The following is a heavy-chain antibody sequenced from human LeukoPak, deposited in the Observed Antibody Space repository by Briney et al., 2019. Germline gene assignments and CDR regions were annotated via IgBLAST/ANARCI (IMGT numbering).Heavy chain of an antibody. D-gene: IGHD5-18*01. CDR3: ARLPVDTAMELNWFDP. J-gene: IGHJ5*02. Sequence: SETLSLTCTVSGGSISRGGSYWSWIRQHPGKGLEWIGYIYYSGSTYYNPSLKSRLTLSVDPSKTQFSLKLSSVTAADTAVYHCARLPVDTAMELNWFDPWGQGTLVTVSS. CDR1: GGSISRGGSY. V-gene: IGHV4-31*03. CDR2: IYYSGST.